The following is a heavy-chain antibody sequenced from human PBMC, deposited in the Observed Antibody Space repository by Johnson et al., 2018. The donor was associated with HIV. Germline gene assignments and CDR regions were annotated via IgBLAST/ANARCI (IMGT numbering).Heavy chain of an antibody. CDR1: GFTFSSYA. Sequence: QVKLVESGGGVVQPGRSLRLSCAASGFTFSSYAMHWVRQAPGKGLEWVAVISYDGSNKYYADSVKGRFTISRDNSKNTLYLQMNSLRAEDTAVYYCAREGIVDAFDIWGQGTMVTVSS. CDR2: ISYDGSNK. CDR3: AREGIVDAFDI. D-gene: IGHD3-22*01. J-gene: IGHJ3*02. V-gene: IGHV3-30-3*01.